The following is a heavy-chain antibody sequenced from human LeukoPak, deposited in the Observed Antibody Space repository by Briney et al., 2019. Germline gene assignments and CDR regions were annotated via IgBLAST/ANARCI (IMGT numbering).Heavy chain of an antibody. Sequence: GGSLRLSCAASGFTFSSYSMNWVRQAPGKGLEWVSSISSSSSYIYYADSVKGRFTISRDNAKNSLYLQMNSLRAEDTAVYYCASGGDTAMVIIPLDPWGQGTLVTVSS. CDR2: ISSSSSYI. CDR1: GFTFSSYS. D-gene: IGHD5-18*01. J-gene: IGHJ5*02. V-gene: IGHV3-21*01. CDR3: ASGGDTAMVIIPLDP.